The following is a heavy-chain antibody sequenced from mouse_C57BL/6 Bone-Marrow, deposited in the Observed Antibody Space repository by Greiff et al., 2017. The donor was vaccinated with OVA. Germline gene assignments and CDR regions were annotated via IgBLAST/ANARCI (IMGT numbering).Heavy chain of an antibody. J-gene: IGHJ3*01. CDR1: GYSITSGYY. V-gene: IGHV3-6*01. Sequence: EVQLVESGPGLVKPSQSLSLTCSVTGYSITSGYYWNWIRQFPGNKLEWMGYISYDGSNNYNPSLKNRISITRDTSKNQFFLKLNSVTTEDTATYYCASELFAYWGQGTLVTVSA. CDR3: ASELFAY. CDR2: ISYDGSN.